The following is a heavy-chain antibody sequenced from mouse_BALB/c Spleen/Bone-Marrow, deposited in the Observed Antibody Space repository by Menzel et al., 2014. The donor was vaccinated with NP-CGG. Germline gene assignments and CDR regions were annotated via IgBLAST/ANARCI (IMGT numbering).Heavy chain of an antibody. Sequence: EVQLQQSGAALVKPGASVQLSCTASGFNIKDTYMHWVKQRPEPVMEWTGRIDPANGNTKYDPKFQVKATIIADTSSNTAYLQIRSLTAEDTAVYYCTGGWVPAYAMDYWGQGTSVTVSS. CDR3: TGGWVPAYAMDY. CDR1: GFNIKDTY. D-gene: IGHD5-1*01. CDR2: IDPANGNT. V-gene: IGHV14-3*02. J-gene: IGHJ4*01.